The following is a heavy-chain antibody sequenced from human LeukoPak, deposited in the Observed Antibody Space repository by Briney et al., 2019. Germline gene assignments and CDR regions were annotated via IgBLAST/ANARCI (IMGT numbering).Heavy chain of an antibody. CDR2: FYSSGGT. J-gene: IGHJ4*02. V-gene: IGHV4-4*07. CDR3: ARGSFGHFDR. Sequence: PSETLSLTCTVSGGSISSFYWNWIRQPAGKGLEWIGRFYSSGGTYYNPTLKSPVTISVDKSKDQLSLNLRSVTAADTAVYYCARGSFGHFDRWGQGTLVTVSS. D-gene: IGHD5-18*01. CDR1: GGSISSFY.